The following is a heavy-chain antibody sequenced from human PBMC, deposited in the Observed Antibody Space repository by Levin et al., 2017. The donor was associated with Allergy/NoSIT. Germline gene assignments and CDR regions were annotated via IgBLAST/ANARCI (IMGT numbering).Heavy chain of an antibody. J-gene: IGHJ5*02. CDR2: IYHSGST. Sequence: SCAVSGGSISSSNWWSWVRQPPGKGLEWIGEIYHSGSTNYNPSLKSRVTISVDKSKNQFSLKLSSVTAADTAVYYCARARIAAAGKGGWFDPWGQGTLVTVSS. CDR1: GGSISSSNW. D-gene: IGHD6-13*01. CDR3: ARARIAAAGKGGWFDP. V-gene: IGHV4-4*02.